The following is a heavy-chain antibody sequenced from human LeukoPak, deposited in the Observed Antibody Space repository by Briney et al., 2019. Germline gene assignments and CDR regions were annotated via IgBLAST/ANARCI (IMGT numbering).Heavy chain of an antibody. J-gene: IGHJ4*02. Sequence: GGPLRLSCAASGFTVSSTYMSWVRQAPGKGLEWVSVIYSGGNIYYIDSVKGRFTISRDTSKNTLYLQMNSLRAEDTAVYYCASRHCSGGGCYFAGADPFDYWGQGTLVTVSS. CDR1: GFTVSSTY. CDR3: ASRHCSGGGCYFAGADPFDY. V-gene: IGHV3-53*01. D-gene: IGHD2-15*01. CDR2: IYSGGNI.